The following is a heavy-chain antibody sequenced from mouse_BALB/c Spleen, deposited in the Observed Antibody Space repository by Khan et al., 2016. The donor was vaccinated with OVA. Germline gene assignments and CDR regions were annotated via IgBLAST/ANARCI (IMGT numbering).Heavy chain of an antibody. J-gene: IGHJ3*01. V-gene: IGHV1-7*01. CDR1: GYTFTNYW. Sequence: QVQLKESGAELAKPGASVKMSCKASGYTFTNYWMHWVKQRPGQGLEWIGYINPSTGYSEYNQKFKDKATLTADKSSSTAYIQLSSLTSEDSAVYYCANHGSSSAWLTYWGQGTLVTFSA. CDR3: ANHGSSSAWLTY. D-gene: IGHD1-1*01. CDR2: INPSTGYS.